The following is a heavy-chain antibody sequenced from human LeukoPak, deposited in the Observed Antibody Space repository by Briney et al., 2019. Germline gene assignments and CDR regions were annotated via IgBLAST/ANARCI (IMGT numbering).Heavy chain of an antibody. D-gene: IGHD3-3*01. CDR1: GGSISSYY. CDR2: IYYSGST. J-gene: IGHJ5*02. CDR3: ARGVDYDFWSGTLFDP. V-gene: IGHV4-59*01. Sequence: SETLSLTCTVSGGSISSYYWSWIRQPPGKGLEWIGYIYYSGSTNYNPSLKSRVTIPVDTSKNQFSLNLNSVTAADTAVYYCARGVDYDFWSGTLFDPWGQGTLVSVSS.